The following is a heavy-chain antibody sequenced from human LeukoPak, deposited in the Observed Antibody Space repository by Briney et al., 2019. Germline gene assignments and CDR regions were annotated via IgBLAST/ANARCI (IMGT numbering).Heavy chain of an antibody. CDR1: GGSISSYY. D-gene: IGHD3-3*01. V-gene: IGHV4-59*01. Sequence: SETLSLTCTVSGGSISSYYWSWIRQPPGKGLEWIGYIYYSGSTNYNPSLKSRVTISVDTSKNQFSLKLSSVTAADTAVYYCARTDFWSGYYTFDYWGQGTLVTVSS. CDR2: IYYSGST. CDR3: ARTDFWSGYYTFDY. J-gene: IGHJ4*02.